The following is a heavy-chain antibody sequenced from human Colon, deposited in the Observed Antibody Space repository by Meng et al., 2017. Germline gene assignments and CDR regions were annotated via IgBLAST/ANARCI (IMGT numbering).Heavy chain of an antibody. Sequence: SETLSPTGTVSGGSISGYMWSWIRQPPGKGLEWLGYISYTGNTNHKPSLRGRVTMSVDTSKNQFSLTLTSVPAADTAVYYCARGVGAFVWGQGTLVTVSS. D-gene: IGHD1-26*01. CDR3: ARGVGAFV. CDR2: ISYTGNT. CDR1: GGSISGYM. V-gene: IGHV4-59*01. J-gene: IGHJ4*02.